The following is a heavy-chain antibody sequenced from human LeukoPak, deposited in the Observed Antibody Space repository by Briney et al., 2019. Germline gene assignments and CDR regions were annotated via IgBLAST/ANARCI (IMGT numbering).Heavy chain of an antibody. D-gene: IGHD6-13*01. J-gene: IGHJ4*02. CDR3: AKDRGSSWYTAFDY. CDR2: ISRSSSTI. Sequence: PGGSLRLSCAASGFTFSSYSMNWVRQAPGKGLEWVSYISRSSSTIYYADSVKGRFTISRDNAKNSLYLQMNSLRAEDTAVYYCAKDRGSSWYTAFDYWGQGTLVTVSS. V-gene: IGHV3-48*01. CDR1: GFTFSSYS.